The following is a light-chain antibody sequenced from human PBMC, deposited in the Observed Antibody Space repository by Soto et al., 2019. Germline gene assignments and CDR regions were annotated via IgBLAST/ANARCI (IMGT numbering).Light chain of an antibody. V-gene: IGKV1-39*01. CDR3: QQSYSTTIT. CDR2: AAS. J-gene: IGKJ5*01. CDR1: QSISSY. Sequence: DIQITQSPSSLSASVGDRVTITCRASQSISSYLNWYQQKPGKAPKLLIYAASSLQSGVPSRFSGSGSGTDFTRTISSLQPEDFATYYCQQSYSTTITFGQGTRLEIK.